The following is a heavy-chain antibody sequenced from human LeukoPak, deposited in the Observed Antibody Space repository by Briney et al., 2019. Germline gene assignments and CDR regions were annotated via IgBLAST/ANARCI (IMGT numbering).Heavy chain of an antibody. CDR2: IRYDGSNK. Sequence: GGSLRLSCAASGFTFSSYGMHWVRQAPGKGLEWVAFIRYDGSNKYYADSVKGRFTISRDNSKNTLYLQMNSLRAEDTAVYYCARESGGSYYDPSSYFDYWGQGTLVTVSS. V-gene: IGHV3-30*02. J-gene: IGHJ4*02. CDR3: ARESGGSYYDPSSYFDY. D-gene: IGHD1-26*01. CDR1: GFTFSSYG.